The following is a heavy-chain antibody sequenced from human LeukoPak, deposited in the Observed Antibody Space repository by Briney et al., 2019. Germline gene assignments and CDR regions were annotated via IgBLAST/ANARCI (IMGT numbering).Heavy chain of an antibody. CDR3: VRDKDGYNF. Sequence: GGPLRLSCAASGFTFNTYVMHWVRQAPGKGLVWVARIDTDGKTTTYADSVKGRFTISRDNAKNMLYVQMNSLRAEDTAVYYCVRDKDGYNFWGQGTLVSVSS. CDR1: GFTFNTYV. CDR2: IDTDGKTT. D-gene: IGHD5-24*01. V-gene: IGHV3-74*01. J-gene: IGHJ4*02.